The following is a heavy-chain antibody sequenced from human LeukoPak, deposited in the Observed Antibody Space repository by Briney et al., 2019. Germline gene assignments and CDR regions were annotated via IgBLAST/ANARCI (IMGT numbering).Heavy chain of an antibody. CDR3: ARPSDYVFDY. D-gene: IGHD4-17*01. V-gene: IGHV5-51*01. J-gene: IGHJ4*02. Sequence: GESLKISCKGSGYSFAINWIGWVRQMPGKGLEWMAVIYPGDSDTRYSPSFQGQVTISADMSISTAYLEWSSLKASDTAMYYCARPSDYVFDYWGQGTLVTVSS. CDR2: IYPGDSDT. CDR1: GYSFAINW.